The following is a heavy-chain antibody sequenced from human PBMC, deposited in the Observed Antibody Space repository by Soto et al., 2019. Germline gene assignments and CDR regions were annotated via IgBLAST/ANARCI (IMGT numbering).Heavy chain of an antibody. Sequence: EVQLVESGGGLVHPGGSLRLSCAASGFTFSSYWMSWVRQAPGKGLEWVANINQDGNEKYYVDSVKGRFTISRDNAKNSLYLQMTSLRADDTAVYFCARLSWAVIQVTWYFDLWGLGTLVIVSS. CDR2: INQDGNEK. J-gene: IGHJ2*01. CDR1: GFTFSSYW. CDR3: ARLSWAVIQVTWYFDL. V-gene: IGHV3-7*02. D-gene: IGHD2-21*01.